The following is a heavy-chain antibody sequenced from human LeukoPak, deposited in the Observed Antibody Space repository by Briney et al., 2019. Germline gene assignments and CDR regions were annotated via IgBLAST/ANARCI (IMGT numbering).Heavy chain of an antibody. J-gene: IGHJ4*02. D-gene: IGHD3-9*01. Sequence: PSETLSLTCTVSGGSISSSSYYWGWIRQPPGKGLEWIGSIYYSGSTYYNPPLKSRVTISVDTSKNQFSLKLSSVTAADTAVYYRARGGSDYDILTGYSPAFDYWGQGTLVTVSS. CDR1: GGSISSSSYY. CDR2: IYYSGST. V-gene: IGHV4-39*01. CDR3: ARGGSDYDILTGYSPAFDY.